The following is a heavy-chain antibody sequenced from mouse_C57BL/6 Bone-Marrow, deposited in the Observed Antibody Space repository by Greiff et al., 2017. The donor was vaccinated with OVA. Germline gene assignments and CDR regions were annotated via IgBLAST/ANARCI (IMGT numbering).Heavy chain of an antibody. V-gene: IGHV7-3*01. CDR2: IRNKANGYTT. J-gene: IGHJ3*01. Sequence: EVKLMESGGGLVQPGGSLSLSCAASGFTFTDYYMSWVRQPPGKALEWLGFIRNKANGYTTEYSASVKGRFTISRDNSQSILYLQMNALRAEDSATYYCARSSSNWAWFAYWGQGTLVTVSA. CDR3: ARSSSNWAWFAY. D-gene: IGHD4-1*01. CDR1: GFTFTDYY.